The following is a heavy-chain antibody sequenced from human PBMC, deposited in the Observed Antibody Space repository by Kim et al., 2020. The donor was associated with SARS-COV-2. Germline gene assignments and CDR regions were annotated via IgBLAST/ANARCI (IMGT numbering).Heavy chain of an antibody. D-gene: IGHD3-10*01. J-gene: IGHJ6*02. CDR1: GFAFSSYD. CDR2: IGTAGDT. Sequence: GGSLRLSCAASGFAFSSYDMHWVRQATGKGLEWVSAIGTAGDTYYPGSVKGRFTISRENAKNSLYLQMNSLRAGDTAVYYCARDLRVRGVSGSYYYGMDVWGQGTTVTVSS. V-gene: IGHV3-13*04. CDR3: ARDLRVRGVSGSYYYGMDV.